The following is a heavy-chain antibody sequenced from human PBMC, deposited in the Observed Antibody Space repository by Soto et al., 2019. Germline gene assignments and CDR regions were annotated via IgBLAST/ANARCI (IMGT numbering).Heavy chain of an antibody. V-gene: IGHV3-23*01. J-gene: IGHJ4*02. D-gene: IGHD2-2*01. Sequence: GGSLRLSCAASGFTFSSYAMSWVRQAPGKGLEWVSAISGSGGSTYYADSVKGRFTISRDNSKNTLYLQMNSLRAEDTAVYYCAKGGDIVVVPAAMDSDYWGQGTLVTVSS. CDR3: AKGGDIVVVPAAMDSDY. CDR1: GFTFSSYA. CDR2: ISGSGGST.